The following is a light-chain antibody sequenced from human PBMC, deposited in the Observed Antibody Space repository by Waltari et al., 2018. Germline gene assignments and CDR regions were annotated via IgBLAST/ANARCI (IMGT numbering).Light chain of an antibody. CDR1: QSMSSW. Sequence: DIQMTQSPSTLSASVGDRVTITCRASQSMSSWLAWYQQKPGKAPKPLINKASSLESGVPSRFSGSGSGTDFTLTINRLEPEDFAVFYCHQYGSPPGTFGQGTKVEIK. J-gene: IGKJ1*01. CDR3: HQYGSPPGT. V-gene: IGKV1-5*03. CDR2: KAS.